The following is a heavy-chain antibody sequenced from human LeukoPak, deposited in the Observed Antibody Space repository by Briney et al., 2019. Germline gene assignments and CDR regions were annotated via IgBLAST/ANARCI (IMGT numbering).Heavy chain of an antibody. CDR1: GFTFSSYG. J-gene: IGHJ5*02. CDR3: ARDRSNIAASDGWFDP. V-gene: IGHV3-30*02. Sequence: PGGSLRLSCAASGFTFSSYGIHWVRQAPGKGLEWVAFIRYDGSNKYHADSVKGRFTISRDNAKNSLYLQMNSLRAEDTAVYYCARDRSNIAASDGWFDPWGQGTLVTVSS. D-gene: IGHD6-13*01. CDR2: IRYDGSNK.